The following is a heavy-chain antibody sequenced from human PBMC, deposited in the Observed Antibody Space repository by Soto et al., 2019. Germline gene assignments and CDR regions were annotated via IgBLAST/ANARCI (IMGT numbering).Heavy chain of an antibody. D-gene: IGHD6-13*01. V-gene: IGHV3-30*18. CDR2: ISYDGSNK. J-gene: IGHJ6*02. CDR1: GFTFSSYG. CDR3: AKGWQQLLYGMDV. Sequence: GGSLRLSCAASGFTFSSYGMHWVRQAPGKGLEWVAVISYDGSNKYYADSVKGRFTISRDNSKNTLYLQMNSLRAEDTAVYYCAKGWQQLLYGMDVWGQGTTVTVSS.